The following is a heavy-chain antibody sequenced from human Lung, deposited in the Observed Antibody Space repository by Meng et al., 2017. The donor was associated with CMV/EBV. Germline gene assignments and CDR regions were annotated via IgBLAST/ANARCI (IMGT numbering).Heavy chain of an antibody. V-gene: IGHV4-4*02. Sequence: QVQLQESGPGLVKPSGTLALTCAVSGGSISSSNWWSWVRQPPGKGLEWIGEIYLSGSTNYNPSLKSRVTISVDKSKNQFSLKLSSVTAADTAVYYCASFPPPGKQWLVTDYWGQGTLVTVSS. CDR1: GGSISSSNW. CDR3: ASFPPPGKQWLVTDY. CDR2: IYLSGST. D-gene: IGHD6-19*01. J-gene: IGHJ4*02.